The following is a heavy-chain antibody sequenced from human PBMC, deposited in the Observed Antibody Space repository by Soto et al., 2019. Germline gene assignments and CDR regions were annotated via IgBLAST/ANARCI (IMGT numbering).Heavy chain of an antibody. CDR1: GGTFSSYA. J-gene: IGHJ4*02. CDR2: IIPIFGTA. D-gene: IGHD1-1*01. Sequence: AASVKVSCKASGGTFSSYAISWVRQAPGQGLEWMGGIIPIFGTANYAQKFQGRVTITADESTSTAYMELSSLRSEDTAVYYCARDSVSGTLVEDYWGQGTLVTVSS. CDR3: ARDSVSGTLVEDY. V-gene: IGHV1-69*13.